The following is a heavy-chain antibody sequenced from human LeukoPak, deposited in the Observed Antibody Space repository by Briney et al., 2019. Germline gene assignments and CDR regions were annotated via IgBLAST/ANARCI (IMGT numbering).Heavy chain of an antibody. V-gene: IGHV3-48*03. Sequence: GGSLRLSCATSGFTFSNYEMTWVRQAPGKGLEWISYISDSGSFIDYADSVKGRFTISRDNAKSSLYLQMNSLRVDDTAVYYCAELGITMIGGVWGKGTTVTISS. CDR1: GFTFSNYE. CDR3: AELGITMIGGV. J-gene: IGHJ6*04. CDR2: ISDSGSFI. D-gene: IGHD3-10*02.